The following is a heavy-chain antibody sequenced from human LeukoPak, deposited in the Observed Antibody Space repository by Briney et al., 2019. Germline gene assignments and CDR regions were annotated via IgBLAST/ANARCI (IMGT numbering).Heavy chain of an antibody. D-gene: IGHD6-6*01. CDR3: ARDRGSSSVDY. J-gene: IGHJ4*02. Sequence: GASVKVSCKASGGTFSSFAISWVRQAPGQGLEWMGGIIPVFGTTNYAQKFQGRVTITADESTSTVYMELRSLRSDDTAVYYCARDRGSSSVDYWGQGTLVTVSS. V-gene: IGHV1-69*13. CDR2: IIPVFGTT. CDR1: GGTFSSFA.